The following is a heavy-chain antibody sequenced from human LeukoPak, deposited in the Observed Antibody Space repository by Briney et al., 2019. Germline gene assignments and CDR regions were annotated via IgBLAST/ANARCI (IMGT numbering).Heavy chain of an antibody. CDR2: INGDASST. CDR3: ARARGNTYGYFEY. CDR1: GLTLSGYW. D-gene: IGHD5-18*01. J-gene: IGHJ4*02. V-gene: IGHV3-74*01. Sequence: GSLRLSCAASGLTLSGYWMHWVRQAPGKGLVWVSRINGDASSTSYADSVKGRFTISRDNAKSTLYLQMNSLRVEDTAVYYCARARGNTYGYFEYWGQGTLVTVSS.